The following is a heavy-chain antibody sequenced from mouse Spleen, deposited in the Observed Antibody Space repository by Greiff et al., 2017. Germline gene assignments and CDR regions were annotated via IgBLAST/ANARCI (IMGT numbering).Heavy chain of an antibody. CDR2: IDPSDSYT. J-gene: IGHJ3*01. CDR3: ATYDGYWGFAY. D-gene: IGHD2-3*01. Sequence: QVQLKQPGAELVMPGASVKLSCKASGYTFTSYWMHWVKQRPGQGLEWIGEIDPSDSYTNYNQKFKGKATLTVDKSSSTAYMQLSSLTSEDSAVYYCATYDGYWGFAYWGQGTLVTVSA. V-gene: IGHV1-69*01. CDR1: GYTFTSYW.